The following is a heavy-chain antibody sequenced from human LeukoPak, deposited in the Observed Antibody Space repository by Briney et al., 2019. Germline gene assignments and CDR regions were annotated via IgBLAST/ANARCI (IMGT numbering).Heavy chain of an antibody. J-gene: IGHJ6*03. Sequence: SQTLSLTCTVSGGSISSGSYYWSWIRQPAGKGLEWIGRIYTSGSTNYNPSLKSRVTISVDTSKNQFSLKLSSVTAADTAVYYCARRRMVRGVIGYYYYMDVWGKGTTVTVSS. CDR3: ARRRMVRGVIGYYYYMDV. CDR2: IYTSGST. V-gene: IGHV4-61*02. D-gene: IGHD3-10*01. CDR1: GGSISSGSYY.